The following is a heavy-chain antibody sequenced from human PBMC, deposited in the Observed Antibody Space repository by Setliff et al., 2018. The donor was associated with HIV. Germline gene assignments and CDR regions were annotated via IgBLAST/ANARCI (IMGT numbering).Heavy chain of an antibody. J-gene: IGHJ4*02. V-gene: IGHV4-34*01. CDR3: ARGRRGYNFRLDY. D-gene: IGHD3-22*01. CDR1: GGSFINYN. CDR2: VHDSGST. Sequence: PSETLSLTFAVYGGSFINYNWTWIRQPPGKGLEWIGEVHDSGSTNYNPSLKSRVTISVDTSKNQFSLKLTSVTAADTAFYYCARGRRGYNFRLDYWGPGTLVTVSS.